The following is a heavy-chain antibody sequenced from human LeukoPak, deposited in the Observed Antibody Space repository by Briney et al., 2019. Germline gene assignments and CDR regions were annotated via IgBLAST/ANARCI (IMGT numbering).Heavy chain of an antibody. CDR3: AKDLSYTSGASDH. Sequence: GGSLRLSCAASGFTFSAFAMTWVRQAPGKGLEWVSTITDDGYNTYSADSVKGRITFSRDNSKNTLSLQPRSLRAEDTAVYYCAKDLSYTSGASDHWGQGTLVTVSS. D-gene: IGHD6-19*01. CDR2: ITDDGYNT. J-gene: IGHJ4*02. CDR1: GFTFSAFA. V-gene: IGHV3-23*01.